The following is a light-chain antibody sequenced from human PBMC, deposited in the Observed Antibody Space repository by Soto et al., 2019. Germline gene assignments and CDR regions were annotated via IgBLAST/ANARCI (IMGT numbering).Light chain of an antibody. Sequence: QSVLTQPASVSGSPGQSITLSCTGTSSDVGGYNYVSWYQQHPGKAPKLMIYEVSNRPSGVSNRFSGSKSGNTASLTISGLQAEDEAGYYCSSYASSTSYVFGDGTKATVL. CDR3: SSYASSTSYV. J-gene: IGLJ1*01. CDR1: SSDVGGYNY. CDR2: EVS. V-gene: IGLV2-14*01.